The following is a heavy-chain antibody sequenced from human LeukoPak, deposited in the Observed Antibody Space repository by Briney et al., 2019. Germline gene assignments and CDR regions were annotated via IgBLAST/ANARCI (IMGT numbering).Heavy chain of an antibody. V-gene: IGHV3-30-3*01. Sequence: GGSLRLSCAASGFTFSSYWMSWVRQAPGKGLEWVAVISYDGSNKYYADSVKGRFTISRDNSKNTLYLQMNSLRAEDTAVYYCAREEYSSSPWHYWGQGTLVTVSS. J-gene: IGHJ4*02. CDR2: ISYDGSNK. CDR1: GFTFSSYW. CDR3: AREEYSSSPWHY. D-gene: IGHD6-6*01.